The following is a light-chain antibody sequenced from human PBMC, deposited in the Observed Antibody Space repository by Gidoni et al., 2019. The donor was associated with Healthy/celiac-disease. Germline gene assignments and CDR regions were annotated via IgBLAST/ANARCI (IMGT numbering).Light chain of an antibody. CDR3: QQYGSSPLFT. CDR1: QSVSSSD. V-gene: IGKV3-20*01. J-gene: IGKJ3*01. CDR2: GAS. Sequence: EIVLTQSPGTLSLSPGERATLACRASQSVSSSDLAWYQQKPGQAPRLLIYGASSRATGLPDSFSGSGSGTDFTLTIRRLEPEDFAVYYCQQYGSSPLFTFGPGTKVDIK.